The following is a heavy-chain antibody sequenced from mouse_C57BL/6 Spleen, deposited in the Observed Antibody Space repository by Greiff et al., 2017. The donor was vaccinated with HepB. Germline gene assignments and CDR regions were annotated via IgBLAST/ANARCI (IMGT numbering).Heavy chain of an antibody. CDR1: GFTFSNYW. Sequence: EVKVEESGGGLVQPGGSMKLSCVASGFTFSNYWMNWVRQSPEKGLEWVAQIRLKSDNYATHYAESVKGRFTISRDDSKSSVYLQMNNLRAEDTGIYYCTDLFYYDYDVWFAYWGQGTLVTVSA. J-gene: IGHJ3*01. V-gene: IGHV6-3*01. CDR3: TDLFYYDYDVWFAY. CDR2: IRLKSDNYAT. D-gene: IGHD2-4*01.